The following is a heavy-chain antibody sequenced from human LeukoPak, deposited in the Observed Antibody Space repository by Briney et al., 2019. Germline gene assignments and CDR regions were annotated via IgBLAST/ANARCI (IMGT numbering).Heavy chain of an antibody. J-gene: IGHJ4*02. CDR2: IRSKAYGGTT. CDR3: TRTILGYYYDSSGYLFDY. CDR1: GFTFGDYA. Sequence: PGRSLRLSCTASGFTFGDYAMSWVRQAPGKGLEWVGFIRSKAYGGTTEYAASVKGRFTISRDDSKSIAYLQMNSLKTEDTAVYYCTRTILGYYYDSSGYLFDYWGQGTLVTVSS. V-gene: IGHV3-49*04. D-gene: IGHD3-22*01.